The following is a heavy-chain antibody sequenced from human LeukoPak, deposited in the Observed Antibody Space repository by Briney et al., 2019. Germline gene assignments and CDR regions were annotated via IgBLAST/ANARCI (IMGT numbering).Heavy chain of an antibody. V-gene: IGHV4-59*01. CDR1: GGSISSYY. J-gene: IGHJ4*02. CDR3: ARVFPNSSGWYGRVFFDY. D-gene: IGHD6-19*01. Sequence: SETLSLTCTVSGGSISSYYWSWIRQPPGKGLEWIGYIYYSGSTNYNPSLKSRVTISVDTSKNQFSLKLSSVTAADTAVYYCARVFPNSSGWYGRVFFDYWGQGTLVTVSS. CDR2: IYYSGST.